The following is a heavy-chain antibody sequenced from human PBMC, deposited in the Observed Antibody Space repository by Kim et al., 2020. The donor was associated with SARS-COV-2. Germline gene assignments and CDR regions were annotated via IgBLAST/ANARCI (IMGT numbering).Heavy chain of an antibody. CDR1: GFTFSSYA. D-gene: IGHD2-15*01. CDR2: ISYDGSNK. Sequence: GGSLRLSCAASGFTFSSYAMHWVRQAPGKGLEWVAVISYDGSNKYYADSVKGRFTISRDNSKNTLYLQMNSLRAEDTAVYYCASGPARSVVVGGWGWGQG. J-gene: IGHJ1*01. CDR3: ASGPARSVVVGGWG. V-gene: IGHV3-30*04.